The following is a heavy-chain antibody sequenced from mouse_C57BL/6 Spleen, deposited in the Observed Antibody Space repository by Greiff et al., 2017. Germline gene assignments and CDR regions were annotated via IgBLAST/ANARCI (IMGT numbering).Heavy chain of an antibody. CDR1: GFTFSDYG. Sequence: EVMLVESGGGLVQPGGSLKLSCAASGFTFSDYGMAWVRQAPRKGPEWVAFISNLAYSIYSADTVTGRFTISRENAKNALYLEMSSLRSEDTAMYYCARTGKGHYFDYWGQGTTHTVSS. D-gene: IGHD4-1*01. CDR3: ARTGKGHYFDY. J-gene: IGHJ2*01. CDR2: ISNLAYSI. V-gene: IGHV5-15*01.